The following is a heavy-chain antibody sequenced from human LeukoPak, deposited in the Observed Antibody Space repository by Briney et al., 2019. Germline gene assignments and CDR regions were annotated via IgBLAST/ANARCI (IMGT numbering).Heavy chain of an antibody. J-gene: IGHJ4*02. CDR3: ARAGVVVALLSHWDY. Sequence: ASVKVSCKASGYTFTSYGISWVLQAPGHGLEWMGWISAYNGNTNYAQKLQGRVTMTTDTSTSTAYMELRSLRSDDTAVYYCARAGVVVALLSHWDYWGQGTLVTVSS. V-gene: IGHV1-18*01. D-gene: IGHD3-22*01. CDR2: ISAYNGNT. CDR1: GYTFTSYG.